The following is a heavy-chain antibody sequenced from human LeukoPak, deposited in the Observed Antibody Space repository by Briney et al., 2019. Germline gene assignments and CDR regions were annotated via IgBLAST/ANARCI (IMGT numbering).Heavy chain of an antibody. J-gene: IGHJ4*02. Sequence: SETLSLTCAVSGGSISSYYWSWIRQPAGKGLEWIGRIYTCGSTNYNPSLKSRVTISVDKAKNQFSLNLNSVTAADTAVYYCARGGDRSFDYWGQGTLVTVSS. D-gene: IGHD3-10*01. CDR3: ARGGDRSFDY. CDR1: GGSISSYY. V-gene: IGHV4-4*07. CDR2: IYTCGST.